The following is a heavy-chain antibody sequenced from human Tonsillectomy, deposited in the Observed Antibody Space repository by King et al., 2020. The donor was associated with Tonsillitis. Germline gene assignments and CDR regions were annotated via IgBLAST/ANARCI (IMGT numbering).Heavy chain of an antibody. D-gene: IGHD5-12*01. V-gene: IGHV4-30-2*01. Sequence: QLQLQESGSGLVKPSQTLSLTCAVSGGSISSGGYSWSWIRQPPGKGLEWIGYIYHSGSTYYNPSLKSRVTVSVDRSKNQFSLKLSSVTAADTAVYYCAGMDIVAAIPDWGQGTLVTVSS. CDR2: IYHSGST. J-gene: IGHJ4*02. CDR1: GGSISSGGYS. CDR3: AGMDIVAAIPD.